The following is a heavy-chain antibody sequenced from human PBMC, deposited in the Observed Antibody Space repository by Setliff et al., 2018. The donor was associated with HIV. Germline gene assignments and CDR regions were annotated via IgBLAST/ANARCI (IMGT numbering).Heavy chain of an antibody. V-gene: IGHV1-69*05. CDR1: GGTFSTYP. D-gene: IGHD4-17*01. CDR2: IIPIFGTA. Sequence: ASVKVSCKASGGTFSTYPINWVRQAPGQGLEWMGGIIPIFGTANYAQKFQGRVTITTDESTNTAYMELSSLRSEDTAVYYCARSLGHDYGDNDSPLYNWFDPWGQGTLVTVSS. J-gene: IGHJ5*02. CDR3: ARSLGHDYGDNDSPLYNWFDP.